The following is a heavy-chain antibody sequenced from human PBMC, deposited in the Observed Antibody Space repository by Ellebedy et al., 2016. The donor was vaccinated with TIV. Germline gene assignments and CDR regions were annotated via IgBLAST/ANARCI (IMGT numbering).Heavy chain of an antibody. V-gene: IGHV4-39*02. Sequence: MPSETLSLTCSVSGGSVSSTRYYWAWIRQPPGKGLEWIGRVYYSGSPYYNPSFKSRVTLSADTSKNHFSLNLRAVTAADTAVYYCARSDPWQPIDDWGQGILVTVSS. D-gene: IGHD2-21*02. CDR1: GGSVSSTRYY. CDR2: VYYSGSP. J-gene: IGHJ4*02. CDR3: ARSDPWQPIDD.